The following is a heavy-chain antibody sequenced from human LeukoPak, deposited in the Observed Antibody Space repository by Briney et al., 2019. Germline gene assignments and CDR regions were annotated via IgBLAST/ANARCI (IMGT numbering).Heavy chain of an antibody. CDR3: ARDIGSGWGNYFDY. D-gene: IGHD6-19*01. CDR1: GYTFTSYA. CDR2: INAGNGNT. Sequence: ASVKVSCKASGYTFTSYAMHWVRQAPGQRLEWMGWINAGNGNTKYSQKFQGRVTITRDTSASTAYMELSSLRSEDTAVYYCARDIGSGWGNYFDYWGQGTLVTVSS. V-gene: IGHV1-3*01. J-gene: IGHJ4*02.